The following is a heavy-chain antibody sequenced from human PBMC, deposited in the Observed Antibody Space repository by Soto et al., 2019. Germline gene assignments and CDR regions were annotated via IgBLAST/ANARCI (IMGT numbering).Heavy chain of an antibody. J-gene: IGHJ4*02. CDR3: ARGFGAVVAAKEGYYFDY. V-gene: IGHV4-34*01. Sequence: QVQLQQWGAGLLKPSETLSLTCAVYGGSFSGYYWSWIRQPPGKGLEWIGEINHSGSTNYNPSLKSRVTISVDTSKNQFSLKLSSVTAADTAVYYCARGFGAVVAAKEGYYFDYWGQGTLVTVSS. CDR2: INHSGST. CDR1: GGSFSGYY. D-gene: IGHD2-15*01.